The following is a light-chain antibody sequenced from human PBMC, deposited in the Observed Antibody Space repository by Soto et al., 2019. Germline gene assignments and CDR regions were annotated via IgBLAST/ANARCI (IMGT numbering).Light chain of an antibody. J-gene: IGKJ2*01. Sequence: ENVLTQSPGTRSLSPGLRATLSCRASRSISSNYVAWYQQTHGQVPRLFIYGVTNRVTGIPERISGRGSGTEFTLTISRLEPEDFEVYYCQQYGSSPYTFGQGTKVDIK. CDR3: QQYGSSPYT. V-gene: IGKV3-20*01. CDR2: GVT. CDR1: RSISSNY.